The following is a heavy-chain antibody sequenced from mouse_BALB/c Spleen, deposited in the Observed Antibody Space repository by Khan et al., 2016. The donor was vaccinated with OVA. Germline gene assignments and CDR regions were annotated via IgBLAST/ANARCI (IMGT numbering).Heavy chain of an antibody. CDR2: IYPGSDNT. CDR3: AREWAAGLPY. Sequence: QVQLKQSGAELARPGASVKLSCKTSGYTFTDYNINWMRQRTGQGLEWIGEIYPGSDNTCYNEKFRGKATLTAEKSSSTAYMQLSSLTSEDSAVSVCAREWAAGLPYWGQGTLVTVSA. V-gene: IGHV1-76*01. CDR1: GYTFTDYN. J-gene: IGHJ3*01.